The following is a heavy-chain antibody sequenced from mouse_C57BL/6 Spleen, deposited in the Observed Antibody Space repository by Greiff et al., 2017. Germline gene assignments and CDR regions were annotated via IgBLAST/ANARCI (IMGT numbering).Heavy chain of an antibody. CDR3: ARDYYDYDVGAMDY. Sequence: QVQLQQSGTELVKPGASVKLSCKASGYTFTSYGMPWLKRRPGQGLEWIGNINPSNGGTNYNEKFKSKATLTVDKSSSTAYMQLSSLTSEDSAVYYCARDYYDYDVGAMDYWGQGTSVTVSS. D-gene: IGHD2-4*01. J-gene: IGHJ4*01. CDR1: GYTFTSYG. CDR2: INPSNGGT. V-gene: IGHV1-53*01.